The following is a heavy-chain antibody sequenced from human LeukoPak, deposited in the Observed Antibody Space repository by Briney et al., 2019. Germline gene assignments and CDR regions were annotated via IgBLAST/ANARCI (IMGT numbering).Heavy chain of an antibody. CDR3: AKDDRSGWTPHFDY. V-gene: IGHV3-9*01. CDR1: GFTFDDYA. J-gene: IGHJ4*02. D-gene: IGHD6-19*01. Sequence: GGSLRLSCAASGFTFDDYAMHWVRQAPGKGLEWVSGISWNSGSIGYADSVKGRFTISRDNSKNTLYLQMNSLRAEDTALYYCAKDDRSGWTPHFDYWGQGTLVTVSS. CDR2: ISWNSGSI.